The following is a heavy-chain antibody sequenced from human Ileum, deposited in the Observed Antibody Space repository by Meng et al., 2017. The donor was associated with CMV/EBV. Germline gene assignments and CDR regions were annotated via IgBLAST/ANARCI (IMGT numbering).Heavy chain of an antibody. CDR3: ARVACSSTSCYRWNYYYGMDV. J-gene: IGHJ6*02. V-gene: IGHV4-34*01. CDR1: GGSFSGYY. D-gene: IGHD2-2*01. CDR2: INHSGST. Sequence: GSLRLSCAVYGGSFSGYYWSWIRQPPGKGLEWIGEINHSGSTNYNPSLKSRVTISVDTSKNQFSLKLSSVTAADTAVYYCARVACSSTSCYRWNYYYGMDVWGQGTTVTVSS.